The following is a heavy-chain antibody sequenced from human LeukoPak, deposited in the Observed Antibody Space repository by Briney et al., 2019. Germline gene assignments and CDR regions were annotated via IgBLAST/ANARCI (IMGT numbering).Heavy chain of an antibody. Sequence: RASVKVSCKASGYNFGIFGMSWVRQAPGQGLEWMGWISANNGNTKYAQKLQGRVTMTTDTSTSTAYMELRSLRSDDTAVYYCARVGVVVPSAWFDPWAREPWSPSPQ. CDR1: GYNFGIFG. J-gene: IGHJ5*02. V-gene: IGHV1-18*01. CDR3: ARVGVVVPSAWFDP. D-gene: IGHD2-2*01. CDR2: ISANNGNT.